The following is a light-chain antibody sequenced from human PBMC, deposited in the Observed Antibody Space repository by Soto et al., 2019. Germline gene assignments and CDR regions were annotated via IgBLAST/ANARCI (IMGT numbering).Light chain of an antibody. J-gene: IGKJ4*01. CDR1: ENVRSW. V-gene: IGKV1-27*01. CDR2: SAS. Sequence: DVQMTQSPSTLSASIGDRVTITCRASENVRSWVAWYQQKPGKVPKLLIYSASNLQSGVPSRFSGSGSGTDFTLTISSLQPEDVATYYGQRTYNAPPTFGGGTKVDIK. CDR3: QRTYNAPPT.